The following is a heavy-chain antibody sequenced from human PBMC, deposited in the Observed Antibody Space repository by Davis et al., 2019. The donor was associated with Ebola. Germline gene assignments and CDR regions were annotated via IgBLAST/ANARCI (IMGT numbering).Heavy chain of an antibody. J-gene: IGHJ6*04. CDR2: MNPNTGNS. D-gene: IGHD3-10*01. Sequence: VKVSCKASGYTFTKFDITWVRQAAGQGLEWMGWMNPNTGNSDFAQKFQDRITMTRDTSINTAYMELRSLRSEDTALYYCATRVMVRGDYGLDVWGKGTTVIVSS. V-gene: IGHV1-8*01. CDR3: ATRVMVRGDYGLDV. CDR1: GYTFTKFD.